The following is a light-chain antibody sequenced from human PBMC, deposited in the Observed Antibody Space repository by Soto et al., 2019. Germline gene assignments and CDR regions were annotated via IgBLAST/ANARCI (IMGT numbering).Light chain of an antibody. CDR3: TSFTSRSTRV. Sequence: QSVLTQPASVSGSPGQSITISCTGTNSDVGGYDHVSWYQLRPGKAPKLLISEVSDRPSGVPDRFSGSKSGNTAALTISGLQAEDEADYYCTSFTSRSTRVFGTGTKATVL. J-gene: IGLJ1*01. CDR1: NSDVGGYDH. CDR2: EVS. V-gene: IGLV2-14*01.